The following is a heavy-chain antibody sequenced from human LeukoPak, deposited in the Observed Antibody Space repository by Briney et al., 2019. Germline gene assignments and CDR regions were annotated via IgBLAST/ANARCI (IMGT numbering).Heavy chain of an antibody. D-gene: IGHD4-11*01. CDR3: ARDIGYGNSSPYYFDY. Sequence: GASLKVSFTASGYTFTNYGISWVRQAPGQGHEWMGWISSYNGNTNYAQKLQGRVTVTTDTSTSTAYMELRSLRSDDTAVSYCARDIGYGNSSPYYFDYWGQGTLVTVSS. J-gene: IGHJ4*02. V-gene: IGHV1-18*01. CDR2: ISSYNGNT. CDR1: GYTFTNYG.